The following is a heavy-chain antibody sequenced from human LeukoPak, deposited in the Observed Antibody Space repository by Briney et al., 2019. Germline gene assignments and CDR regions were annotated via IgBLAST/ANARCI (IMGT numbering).Heavy chain of an antibody. Sequence: GGSLRLSCAASGFTFSSYSMSWVRQAPGKGLEWGSSISSSSSYIYYADSVKGRFTISRDNAKNSLYLQMNSLRAEDTAVYYCASQDITSGYDYPFDYWGQGTLVTVSS. CDR1: GFTFSSYS. V-gene: IGHV3-21*01. J-gene: IGHJ4*02. D-gene: IGHD5-12*01. CDR3: ASQDITSGYDYPFDY. CDR2: ISSSSSYI.